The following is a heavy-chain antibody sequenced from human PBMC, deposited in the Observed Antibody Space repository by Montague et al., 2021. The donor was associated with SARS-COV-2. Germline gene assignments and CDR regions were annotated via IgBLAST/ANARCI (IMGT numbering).Heavy chain of an antibody. CDR2: IYYTGST. D-gene: IGHD3-22*01. V-gene: IGHV4-59*02. CDR3: VRYYYDTSDYFKGTFDV. J-gene: IGHJ3*01. Sequence: SETLSLTCIVSGVSVNNYYWAWIRQTPAKGLEWIGYIYYTGSTNYNPSLRNRLTISIDTSANQFSLKLRSVTPADTAVYYCVRYYYDTSDYFKGTFDVWGHGTVVTVSS. CDR1: GVSVNNYY.